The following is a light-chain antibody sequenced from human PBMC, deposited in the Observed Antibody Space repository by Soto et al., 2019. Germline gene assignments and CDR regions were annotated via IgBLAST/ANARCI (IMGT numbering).Light chain of an antibody. CDR2: DAS. CDR1: QSVSSF. J-gene: IGKJ1*01. Sequence: EIVLTQSPATLSLSPGERATLSCRASQSVSSFLGWYQQKPGQAPRLLIYDASNRATGIPARFSGSGSGTDFTLTISSLEPEDFAVYYGQERSSWTFGQGTKVELK. CDR3: QERSSWT. V-gene: IGKV3-11*01.